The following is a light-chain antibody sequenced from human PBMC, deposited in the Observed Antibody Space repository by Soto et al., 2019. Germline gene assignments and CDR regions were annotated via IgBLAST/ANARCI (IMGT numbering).Light chain of an antibody. CDR2: DAS. Sequence: EIVLKQSPDTLSLSPGERATLSCRASQSVRSNYLAWYQQKPGQAPRFLIYDASSRATGIPDRFSGSWSGTDFTLTISRLEPEDFAVYYCQQYGSTPLTFVGGTKVDIK. CDR1: QSVRSNY. V-gene: IGKV3-20*01. CDR3: QQYGSTPLT. J-gene: IGKJ4*01.